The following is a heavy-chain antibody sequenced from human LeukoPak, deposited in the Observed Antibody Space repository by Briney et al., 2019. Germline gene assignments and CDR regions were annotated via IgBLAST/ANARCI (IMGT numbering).Heavy chain of an antibody. D-gene: IGHD1-26*01. CDR1: GGTFSSYA. J-gene: IGHJ4*02. Sequence: ASVKASCKASGGTFSSYAISWVRQAPGQGLEWMGGIIPIFGTANYAQKFQGRVTITADESTSTAYMELSSLRSEDTTVYYCARGGELLRFDYWGQGTLVTVSS. CDR2: IIPIFGTA. CDR3: ARGGELLRFDY. V-gene: IGHV1-69*13.